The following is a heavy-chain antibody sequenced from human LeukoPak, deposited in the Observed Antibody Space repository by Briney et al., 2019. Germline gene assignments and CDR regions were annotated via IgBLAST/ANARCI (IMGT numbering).Heavy chain of an antibody. Sequence: SSETLSLTCTVSGGSISSSRYYWGWIRQPPGKGLEWIATIYFSGTTYYNPSLKSRVTISADTSKNQFSLKLSSVTAADTAVYYCARVSLVRGAPDYYFDYWGQGTLVTVSS. CDR2: IYFSGTT. D-gene: IGHD3-10*01. CDR1: GGSISSSRYY. J-gene: IGHJ4*02. V-gene: IGHV4-39*07. CDR3: ARVSLVRGAPDYYFDY.